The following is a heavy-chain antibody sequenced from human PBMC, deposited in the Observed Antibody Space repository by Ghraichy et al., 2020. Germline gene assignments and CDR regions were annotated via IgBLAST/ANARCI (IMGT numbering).Heavy chain of an antibody. V-gene: IGHV3-7*03. CDR1: GFTFSRYW. D-gene: IGHD2/OR15-2a*01. CDR2: IKQDGSEK. Sequence: GESLNISCAASGFTFSRYWMGWVRQAPGKGLEWVANIKQDGSEKYYVDSVKGRFTISRDNAKNSLYLQMNSLRAEDTAVYYCARVAGTRGLGEYFFDYWGQGTLVTVSS. J-gene: IGHJ4*02. CDR3: ARVAGTRGLGEYFFDY.